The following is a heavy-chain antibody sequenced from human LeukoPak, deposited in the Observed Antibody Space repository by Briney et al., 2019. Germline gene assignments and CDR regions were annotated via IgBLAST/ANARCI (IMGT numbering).Heavy chain of an antibody. CDR1: GGTFSSYA. V-gene: IGHV1-69*13. CDR3: ASWNSYSSSSRKSYYFDY. CDR2: IIPIFGTA. D-gene: IGHD6-6*01. J-gene: IGHJ4*02. Sequence: SVKVSCKASGGTFSSYAISWVRQAPGQGLEWMGGIIPIFGTANYAQKFQGRVTITADESTSTAYMELSSLRSEDTAVYYCASWNSYSSSSRKSYYFDYWGQGALVTVSS.